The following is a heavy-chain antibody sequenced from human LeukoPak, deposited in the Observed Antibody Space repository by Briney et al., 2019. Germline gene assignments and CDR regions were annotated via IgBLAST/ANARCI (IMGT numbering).Heavy chain of an antibody. Sequence: SETLSLTCTVSGDSISSYYWSWIRQPAGKGLEWIGRIHPSGSTNYNPSLKSRVTLSVDTSKNQFSLKLSSVTAADTAVYYCARLAAAARDDYWGQGTLVTVSS. J-gene: IGHJ4*02. D-gene: IGHD6-13*01. V-gene: IGHV4-4*07. CDR1: GDSISSYY. CDR2: IHPSGST. CDR3: ARLAAAARDDY.